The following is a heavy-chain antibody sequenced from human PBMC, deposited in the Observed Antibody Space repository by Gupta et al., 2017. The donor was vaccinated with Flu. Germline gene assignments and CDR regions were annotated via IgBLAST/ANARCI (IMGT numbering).Heavy chain of an antibody. J-gene: IGHJ4*02. D-gene: IGHD2-21*02. Sequence: QVQLVQSGAEVQKPRSSVRVSCKASGGTFTPYIINWVRQAPGQGLEWMGGIITGSGTADSAQKFQGRISITADESTSTAYMELSSLTSDDTAVYYCAKLRGCGGDCYYFVYWGQGTPVTVSS. CDR3: AKLRGCGGDCYYFVY. V-gene: IGHV1-69*01. CDR2: IITGSGTA. CDR1: GGTFTPYI.